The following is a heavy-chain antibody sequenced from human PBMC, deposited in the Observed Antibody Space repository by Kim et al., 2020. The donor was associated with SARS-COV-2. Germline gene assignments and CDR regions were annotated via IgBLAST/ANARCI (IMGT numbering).Heavy chain of an antibody. CDR3: ARGNYHGMDV. D-gene: IGHD1-7*01. Sequence: SATTYAYSGKGRFSISRDNAKNTLCLQVNSLRVEDTAVYYCARGNYHGMDVWGQGTTVIVSS. J-gene: IGHJ6*02. CDR2: SAT. V-gene: IGHV3-74*01.